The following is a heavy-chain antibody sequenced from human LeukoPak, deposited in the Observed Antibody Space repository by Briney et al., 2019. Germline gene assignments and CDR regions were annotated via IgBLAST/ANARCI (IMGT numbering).Heavy chain of an antibody. CDR3: ASSIVGAAFDY. CDR1: GFTVSSNY. V-gene: IGHV3-7*01. CDR2: IKQDGSEK. J-gene: IGHJ4*02. D-gene: IGHD1-26*01. Sequence: PGGSLRLSCAASGFTVSSNYMSWVRQAPGKGLEWVANIKQDGSEKYYVDSVKGRFTISRDNAKNSLYLQMNSLRAEDTAVYYCASSIVGAAFDYWGQGTLVTVSS.